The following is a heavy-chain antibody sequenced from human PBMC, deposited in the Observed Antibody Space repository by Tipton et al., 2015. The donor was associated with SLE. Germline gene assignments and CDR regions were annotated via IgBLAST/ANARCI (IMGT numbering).Heavy chain of an antibody. Sequence: LRLSCTVSNGSISSSPYYWGWIRQSPGKGLEWVGSIYYSGSTYYNPSLKSRVTISVDTSRNQCSLNLTSVTAADTAVYYCASLNVVATIANFWGQGTLVTVSS. CDR2: IYYSGST. V-gene: IGHV4-39*07. CDR3: ASLNVVATIANF. D-gene: IGHD5-12*01. CDR1: NGSISSSPYY. J-gene: IGHJ4*02.